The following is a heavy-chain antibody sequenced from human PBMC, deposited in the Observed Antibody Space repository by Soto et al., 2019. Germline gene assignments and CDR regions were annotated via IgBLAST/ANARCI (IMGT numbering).Heavy chain of an antibody. CDR2: IIPIFGTA. CDR3: ARDRGYSSPEGYYYYGMDV. Sequence: QVQLVHSGAEVKKPGSSVKVSCKASGGTFSSYAISWVRQAPGQGLELLGGIIPIFGTANYAQKFQGRVTITADESTSPASMELSSLRSEDTAVYYCARDRGYSSPEGYYYYGMDVWGQGTTVTVSS. D-gene: IGHD5-18*01. V-gene: IGHV1-69*12. J-gene: IGHJ6*02. CDR1: GGTFSSYA.